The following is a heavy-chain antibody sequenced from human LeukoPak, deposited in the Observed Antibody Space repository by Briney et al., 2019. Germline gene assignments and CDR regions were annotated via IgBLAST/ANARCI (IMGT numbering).Heavy chain of an antibody. D-gene: IGHD3-10*01. CDR2: IYSGGST. Sequence: GGSLRLSCAASGFTGSSKYMSWVRQAPGKGLEWVSVIYSGGSTYYADSVKGRFIISRDNSKNTLYLQMNSLRAEDTAVYYCARDPEYYYGSGAGGWFDPWGQGTLVTVSS. CDR1: GFTGSSKY. J-gene: IGHJ5*02. V-gene: IGHV3-66*01. CDR3: ARDPEYYYGSGAGGWFDP.